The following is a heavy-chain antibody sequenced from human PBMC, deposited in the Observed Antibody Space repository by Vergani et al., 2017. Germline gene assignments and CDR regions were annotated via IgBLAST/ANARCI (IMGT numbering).Heavy chain of an antibody. Sequence: VQLVESGGGLVQPGGSLRLSCSASGFTFSSYAMHWVRQAPGKGLEYVSAISSNGGSTYYADSVKGRFTISRDNSKNTLYLQMNSLRAEDTAVYYCARGGLYYGTHRPFDYWGQGTLVTVSP. CDR2: ISSNGGST. D-gene: IGHD3-22*01. J-gene: IGHJ4*02. CDR1: GFTFSSYA. CDR3: ARGGLYYGTHRPFDY. V-gene: IGHV3-64*04.